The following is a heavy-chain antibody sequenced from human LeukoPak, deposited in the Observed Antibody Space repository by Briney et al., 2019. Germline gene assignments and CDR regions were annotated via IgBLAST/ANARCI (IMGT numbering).Heavy chain of an antibody. J-gene: IGHJ6*02. CDR2: IWYDGSNK. Sequence: GGSLRLSCAASGFTFSSHGMHWVRQAPGKGLEWVAVIWYDGSNKYYADSVKGRFTISRDNSKNTLYLQMNSLRAEDTAVYYCARVQYYYYYYGMDVWGQGTTVTVSS. CDR3: ARVQYYYYYYGMDV. D-gene: IGHD6-19*01. CDR1: GFTFSSHG. V-gene: IGHV3-33*01.